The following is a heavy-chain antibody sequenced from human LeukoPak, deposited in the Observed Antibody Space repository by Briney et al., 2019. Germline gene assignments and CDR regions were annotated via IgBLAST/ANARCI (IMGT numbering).Heavy chain of an antibody. Sequence: SQTLSLTCTVSGGSISSGGYCWSWIRQHPGKGLEWVGYIYYSGSTYYSPSLKSRVTISVDTSKNQFSLKLSSVTAADTAVYYCARSRRGGYCSSTSCRTPFDYWGQGTLVTVSS. J-gene: IGHJ4*02. D-gene: IGHD2-2*01. CDR2: IYYSGST. CDR3: ARSRRGGYCSSTSCRTPFDY. CDR1: GGSISSGGYC. V-gene: IGHV4-31*03.